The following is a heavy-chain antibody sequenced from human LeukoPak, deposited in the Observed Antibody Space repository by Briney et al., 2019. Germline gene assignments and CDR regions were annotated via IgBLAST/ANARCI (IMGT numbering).Heavy chain of an antibody. CDR2: IKQDGSEK. CDR1: GFTFSRYW. J-gene: IGHJ4*02. CDR3: ARSVPYFDY. Sequence: GGSLRLSCAASGFTFSRYWMSWVRQAPGKGLEWVANIKQDGSEKYYVDSVKGRFTISRDNAKNSLYLQMNSLRAEDTAVYYCARSVPYFDYWGQGTLVTVSS. V-gene: IGHV3-7*01. D-gene: IGHD2-2*01.